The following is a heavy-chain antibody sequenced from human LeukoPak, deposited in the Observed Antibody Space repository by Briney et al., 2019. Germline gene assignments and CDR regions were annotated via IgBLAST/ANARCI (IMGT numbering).Heavy chain of an antibody. D-gene: IGHD1-14*01. V-gene: IGHV3-7*01. Sequence: PGGSLRLSCSASGFTFSNHWMNWVRQAPGKGREWVANINKDGSEKNYVDSVKGRFTISRDNAKNSLYLQMNYLRPEDTAVYYCARQDHGPDYWGQGTLVTVSS. CDR3: ARQDHGPDY. CDR1: GFTFSNHW. CDR2: INKDGSEK. J-gene: IGHJ4*02.